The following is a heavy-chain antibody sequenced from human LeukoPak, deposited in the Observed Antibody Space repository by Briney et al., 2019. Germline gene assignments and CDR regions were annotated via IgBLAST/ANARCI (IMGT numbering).Heavy chain of an antibody. CDR2: IRYDGSSQ. D-gene: IGHD4-17*01. Sequence: GGSLRLSCAASGFSFSTYAMHWVRQSPGKGLEWVAVIRYDGSSQYYADSVKGRFTISRDNSKNTLYLQMNRLRAEDTALYYCAKEHDYGDYRGIGDWGQGALVTVSS. CDR3: AKEHDYGDYRGIGD. CDR1: GFSFSTYA. V-gene: IGHV3-30*02. J-gene: IGHJ4*02.